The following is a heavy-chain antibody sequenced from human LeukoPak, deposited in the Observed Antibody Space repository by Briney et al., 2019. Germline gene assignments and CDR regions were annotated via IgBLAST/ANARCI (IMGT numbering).Heavy chain of an antibody. V-gene: IGHV3-23*01. Sequence: GGSLRLSCAASGFTFSSYAMSWVRQAPGKGLEWVSGISGSGDNTYYADSVKGRFTISRDNSKNTLYVQVNSLGTEDTAAYYCAKGSYYDSSGFFYFDYWGQGTLVTVSS. CDR2: ISGSGDNT. CDR3: AKGSYYDSSGFFYFDY. D-gene: IGHD3-22*01. CDR1: GFTFSSYA. J-gene: IGHJ4*02.